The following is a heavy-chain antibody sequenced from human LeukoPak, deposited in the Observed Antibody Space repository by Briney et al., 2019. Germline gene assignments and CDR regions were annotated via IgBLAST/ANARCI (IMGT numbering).Heavy chain of an antibody. V-gene: IGHV1-18*01. J-gene: IGHJ4*02. CDR1: GYTFTSYG. D-gene: IGHD4-17*01. CDR2: IAPNNGNT. CDR3: ASRSGTTPYYFDY. Sequence: ASVKVSCKVSGYTFTSYGLTWMRQAPGKGLEWMGWIAPNNGNTNYAQKFQGRVTMTTDTSTSTAYMELRSLRSDDTAVYYCASRSGTTPYYFDYWGQGTLVTVSS.